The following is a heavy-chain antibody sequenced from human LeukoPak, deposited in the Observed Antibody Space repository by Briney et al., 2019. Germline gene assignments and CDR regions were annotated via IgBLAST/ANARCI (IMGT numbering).Heavy chain of an antibody. CDR1: GFTFSSYD. Sequence: GGSLRLSCAASGFTFSSYDMHWVRQATGKGLEWVSAIGTAGDTYYPGSVRGRFTISRENAKNSLYLQMNSLRAGDTAVYYCARVGSSGFFDYWGQGTLVTVSS. CDR3: ARVGSSGFFDY. D-gene: IGHD6-19*01. V-gene: IGHV3-13*01. J-gene: IGHJ4*02. CDR2: IGTAGDT.